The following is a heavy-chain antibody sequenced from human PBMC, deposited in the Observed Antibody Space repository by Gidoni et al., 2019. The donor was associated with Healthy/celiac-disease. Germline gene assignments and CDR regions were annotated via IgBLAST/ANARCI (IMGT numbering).Heavy chain of an antibody. CDR1: GFPFSSYA. J-gene: IGHJ6*03. D-gene: IGHD3-3*01. CDR3: AKDPPYYDFWSGPGGCYYYMDV. V-gene: IGHV3-23*01. CDR2: ISGSGGST. Sequence: EVQLLESGGGLVQPGGSLRLSCAASGFPFSSYAMSWVRQAPGKGLEWVSAISGSGGSTYYADSVKGRFTISRDNSKNTLYLQMNSLRAEDTAVYYCAKDPPYYDFWSGPGGCYYYMDVWGKGTTVTVSS.